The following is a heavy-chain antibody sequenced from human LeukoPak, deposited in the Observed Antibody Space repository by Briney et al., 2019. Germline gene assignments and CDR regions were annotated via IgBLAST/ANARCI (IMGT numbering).Heavy chain of an antibody. D-gene: IGHD3-16*02. J-gene: IGHJ4*02. CDR1: GYTFTSYG. V-gene: IGHV1-18*01. CDR2: ISAYNGNT. Sequence: GASVKVSCKASGYTFTSYGISWVRQAPGQGLEWMGRISAYNGNTNYAQKLQGRVTMTTDTSTSTAYMELRSLRSDDTAVYYCARDQTITFGGVIVSAQYYFDYWGQGTLVTVSS. CDR3: ARDQTITFGGVIVSAQYYFDY.